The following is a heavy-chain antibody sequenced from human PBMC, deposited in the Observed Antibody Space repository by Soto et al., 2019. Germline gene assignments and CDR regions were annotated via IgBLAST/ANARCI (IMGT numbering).Heavy chain of an antibody. V-gene: IGHV3-23*01. CDR2: ISGSGGSP. J-gene: IGHJ6*02. Sequence: PGGSLRLSCAASGFTFNSYTMAWVRQAPGKGLEWVSSISGSGGSPSYADSVQGRFTISRDNSRNTLSLQMNSLRAEDTAVYYCAKDLCDWAIRLWFGDPDGCYYGMDVWGQGTTVTVSS. CDR3: AKDLCDWAIRLWFGDPDGCYYGMDV. CDR1: GFTFNSYT. D-gene: IGHD3-10*01.